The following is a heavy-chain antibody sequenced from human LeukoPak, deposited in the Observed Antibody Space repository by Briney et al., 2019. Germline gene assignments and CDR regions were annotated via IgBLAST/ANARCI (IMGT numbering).Heavy chain of an antibody. J-gene: IGHJ6*02. CDR3: ARSRRDNYYYYYGMDV. D-gene: IGHD5-24*01. CDR1: GFALSSYG. V-gene: IGHV3-33*01. CDR2: TWYDGSST. Sequence: PGTSLRLSCAASGFALSSYGMHWVRQAPGKGLEWVALTWYDGSSTNYADSVEGRFTISRDNARNSLYLQMNSLRAEDTAVYYCARSRRDNYYYYYGMDVWGQGTTVTVSS.